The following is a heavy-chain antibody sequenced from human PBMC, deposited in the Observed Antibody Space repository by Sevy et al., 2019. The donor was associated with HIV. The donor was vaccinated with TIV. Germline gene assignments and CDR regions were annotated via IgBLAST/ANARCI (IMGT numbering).Heavy chain of an antibody. CDR3: VRAIAADGSF. V-gene: IGHV3-7*01. D-gene: IGHD6-13*01. Sequence: GGSLRLSCVASGFTLNSYWMSWVRQAPGKVLEWVANIKQDGSVKYYVNSVKGRFTISRDNARNLLYLQMNSLRVEDTALYYCVRAIAADGSFWGQGTLVTVSS. CDR1: GFTLNSYW. J-gene: IGHJ4*02. CDR2: IKQDGSVK.